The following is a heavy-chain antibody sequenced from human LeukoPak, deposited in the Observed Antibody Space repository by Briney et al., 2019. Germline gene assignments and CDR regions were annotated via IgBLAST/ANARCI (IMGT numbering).Heavy chain of an antibody. CDR1: GFTFSSYS. Sequence: PGGSLRLSCAASGFTFSSYSMNWVRQAPGKGLEWVSSISSSSSYIYYADSVKGRFTISRDNAKNSLYLQMNSLRAEDTAVYYCARDTSGLATGYSGYDYFDYWGQGTLVTVSS. CDR2: ISSSSSYI. D-gene: IGHD5-12*01. J-gene: IGHJ4*02. CDR3: ARDTSGLATGYSGYDYFDY. V-gene: IGHV3-21*01.